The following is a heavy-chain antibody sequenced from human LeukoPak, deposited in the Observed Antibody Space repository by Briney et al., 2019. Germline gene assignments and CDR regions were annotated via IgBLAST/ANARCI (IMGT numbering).Heavy chain of an antibody. CDR2: IYTSGST. J-gene: IGHJ4*02. Sequence: SETLSLTCTVSGGSFNNYYWSWIRQPAGKGLEWIGRIYTSGSTNYNPSLKSRVTMSVDTSKNQFSLKLSSVTAADTAVYYCARDYGDYHSPFDYWGQGTLVTVSS. D-gene: IGHD4-17*01. CDR1: GGSFNNYY. CDR3: ARDYGDYHSPFDY. V-gene: IGHV4-4*07.